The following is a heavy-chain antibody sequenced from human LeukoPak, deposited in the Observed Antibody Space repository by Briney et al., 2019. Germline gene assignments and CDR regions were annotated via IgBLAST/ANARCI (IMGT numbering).Heavy chain of an antibody. J-gene: IGHJ4*02. CDR2: ISSSSSYI. CDR1: GFAFSSYS. D-gene: IGHD6-13*01. CDR3: ARDIAAAGDY. Sequence: GGSLRLSCAASGFAFSSYSMNWVRQAPGKGLEWVSSISSSSSYIYYADSVKGRFTISRDNAKNSLYLQMNSLRAEDTAVYYCARDIAAAGDYWGQGTLVTVSS. V-gene: IGHV3-21*01.